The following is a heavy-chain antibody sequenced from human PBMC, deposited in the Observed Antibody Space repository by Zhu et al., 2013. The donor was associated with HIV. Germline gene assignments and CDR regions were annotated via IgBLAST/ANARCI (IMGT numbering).Heavy chain of an antibody. Sequence: QVQLVQSGAEVKKPGASVKVSCKASGYTFSDYDITWARQASGQGLEWMGWMNPDNGNTGYAQKFQGRITMTRKASITTAYMELSSLRSEDTAVYYCVRGEYYYGSGTPFDYWGQGTLVTVSS. D-gene: IGHD3-10*01. CDR1: GYTFSDYD. CDR2: MNPDNGNT. CDR3: VRGEYYYGSGTPFDY. V-gene: IGHV1-8*01. J-gene: IGHJ4*02.